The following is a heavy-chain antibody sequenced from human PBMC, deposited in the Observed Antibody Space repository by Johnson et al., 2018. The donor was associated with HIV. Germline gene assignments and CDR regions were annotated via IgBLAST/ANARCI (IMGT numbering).Heavy chain of an antibody. CDR1: GFTFSSYA. Sequence: QVQLVESGGGLVQPGGSLRLSCAASGFTFSSYAMHWVRQAPGKGLEWVAVISYDGSNKYYADSVKGRFTISRDNSKNTLYLQMNSLRAEDTAVYYCARDGVGYSSLKDAFDIWGQGTMVTVSP. V-gene: IGHV3-30-3*01. CDR3: ARDGVGYSSLKDAFDI. CDR2: ISYDGSNK. J-gene: IGHJ3*02. D-gene: IGHD6-6*01.